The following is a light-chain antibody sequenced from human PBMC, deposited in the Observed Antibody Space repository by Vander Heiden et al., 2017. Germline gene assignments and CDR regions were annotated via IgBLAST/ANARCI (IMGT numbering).Light chain of an antibody. Sequence: DIQMTQSPSSLSASVGDRVTITCRASQSISSYLNWYQQKPGKAPKLLIYAASSLKSGVPSRFSGSGSGTDFTLTSSRLQPEDFATYYCQQSYTRTFGQGTRLEIK. CDR2: AAS. CDR1: QSISSY. J-gene: IGKJ5*01. CDR3: QQSYTRT. V-gene: IGKV1-39*01.